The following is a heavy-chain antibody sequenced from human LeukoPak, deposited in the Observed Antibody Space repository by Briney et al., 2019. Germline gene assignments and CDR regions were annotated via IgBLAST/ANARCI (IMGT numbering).Heavy chain of an antibody. CDR1: GFTFSSYG. CDR3: ARWYYDSSGYYRHFDY. CDR2: ISSSGSTI. Sequence: GGSLRLSCAASGFTFSSYGMHWVRQAPGKGLEWVSYISSSGSTIYYADSVKGRFTISRDNAKNSLYLQMNSLRAEDTAVYYCARWYYDSSGYYRHFDYWGQGTLVTVSS. D-gene: IGHD3-22*01. J-gene: IGHJ4*02. V-gene: IGHV3-48*03.